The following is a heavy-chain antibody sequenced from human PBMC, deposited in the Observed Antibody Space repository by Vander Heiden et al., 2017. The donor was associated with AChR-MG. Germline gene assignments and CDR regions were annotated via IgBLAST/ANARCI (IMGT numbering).Heavy chain of an antibody. D-gene: IGHD2-21*02. J-gene: IGHJ6*03. V-gene: IGHV1-8*01. CDR2: MNPNSGNT. Sequence: QVQLVQSGAEVTKPGASVKVSCKPSASTFPSYDINWVRQATGQGLEWMGWMNPNSGNTGYAQKFQCRVTMTRNTSISTAYMELSSLRSEDTAVYYCASFGGNSVRSYYMDVWCKGTTVTVSS. CDR3: ASFGGNSVRSYYMDV. CDR1: ASTFPSYD.